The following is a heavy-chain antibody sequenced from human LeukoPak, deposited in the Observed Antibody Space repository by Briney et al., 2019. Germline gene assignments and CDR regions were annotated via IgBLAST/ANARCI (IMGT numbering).Heavy chain of an antibody. CDR2: TYYRSKWYN. V-gene: IGHV6-1*01. CDR1: GDSFSSNSAG. D-gene: IGHD7-27*01. Sequence: SQTLSLTCAISGDSFSSNSAGWTWIRQSPSRGLEWLGRTYYRSKWYNDYAVSVKSRITINPDTSKNQFSLQLNSVTPEDTAVYYCARDSGNWGAYYYYYGMGVWGQGTTVTVSS. CDR3: ARDSGNWGAYYYYYGMGV. J-gene: IGHJ6*02.